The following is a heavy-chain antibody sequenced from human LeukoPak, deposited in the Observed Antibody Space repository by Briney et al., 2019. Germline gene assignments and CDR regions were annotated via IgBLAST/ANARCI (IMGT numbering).Heavy chain of an antibody. CDR1: GGSIRSYY. CDR2: IYYSGST. Sequence: SETLSLTCTVSGGSIRSYYWGWFRQAPGKGLEWIGYIYYSGSTNYNHSLKSRVTISVDTSKNQFSLKLSSVTAADTAVYYCARGRYDTSGYPDDYWGQGTLVTVSS. J-gene: IGHJ4*02. D-gene: IGHD3-22*01. CDR3: ARGRYDTSGYPDDY. V-gene: IGHV4-59*08.